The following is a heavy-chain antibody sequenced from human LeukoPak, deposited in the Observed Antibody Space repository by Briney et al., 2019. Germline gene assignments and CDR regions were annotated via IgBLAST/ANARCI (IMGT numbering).Heavy chain of an antibody. J-gene: IGHJ6*03. Sequence: GGSLRLSCAASGFTFSNAWMSWVRQAPGKGLEWVGRIKSKTDGGTTDYAAPVKGRFTISRDDSKNTLYLQMNSLKTEDTAVYYCTTVLRGVGPPHCYYYMDVWGKGTTVTVSS. CDR2: IKSKTDGGTT. CDR1: GFTFSNAW. D-gene: IGHD3-3*01. CDR3: TTVLRGVGPPHCYYYMDV. V-gene: IGHV3-15*01.